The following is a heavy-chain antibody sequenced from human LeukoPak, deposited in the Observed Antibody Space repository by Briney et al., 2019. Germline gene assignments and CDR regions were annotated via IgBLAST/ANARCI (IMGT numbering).Heavy chain of an antibody. Sequence: GGSLRLSCAASGFTLKIYPMHWVRQAPGKGLEWLSVISHDGSDKNNADPVKGRFIISRDNSKNTIYLQLNSLRPEDTAMYYCAREGVQTTVDAFDIWGLGTMVIVSS. D-gene: IGHD4-17*01. CDR3: AREGVQTTVDAFDI. CDR1: GFTLKIYP. CDR2: ISHDGSDK. J-gene: IGHJ3*02. V-gene: IGHV3-30*04.